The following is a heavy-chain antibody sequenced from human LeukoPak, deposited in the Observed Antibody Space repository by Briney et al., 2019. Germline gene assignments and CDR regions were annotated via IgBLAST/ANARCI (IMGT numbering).Heavy chain of an antibody. Sequence: PSETLSLTCTVSGGSISGYYWSWIRQPPGKGLEWIGYIYYSGSTSYNPSLKSRVTISVDTSKKHFSLKLSSMTAADTAVFYCAGWYRNSNAFDIWGQGTMVTVSS. D-gene: IGHD1-26*01. V-gene: IGHV4-59*08. CDR2: IYYSGST. CDR1: GGSISGYY. J-gene: IGHJ3*02. CDR3: AGWYRNSNAFDI.